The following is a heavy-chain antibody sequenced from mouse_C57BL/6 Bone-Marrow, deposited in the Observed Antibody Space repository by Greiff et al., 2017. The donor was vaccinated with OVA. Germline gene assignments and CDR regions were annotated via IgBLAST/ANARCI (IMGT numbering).Heavy chain of an antibody. CDR2: IDPSDSYT. J-gene: IGHJ1*03. V-gene: IGHV1-69*01. D-gene: IGHD3-3*01. Sequence: QVQLQQPGAELVMPGASVKLSCKASGYTFTSYWMHWVKQRPGQGLEWIGEIDPSDSYTNYNQKFKGKSTLTVDKSASTAYMQLSSLTSEDSAVYYCARKGDGSEDWYFDVWGTGTTVTVSS. CDR3: ARKGDGSEDWYFDV. CDR1: GYTFTSYW.